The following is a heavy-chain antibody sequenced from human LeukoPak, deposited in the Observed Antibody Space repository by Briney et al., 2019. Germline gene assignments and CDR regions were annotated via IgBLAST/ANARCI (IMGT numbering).Heavy chain of an antibody. J-gene: IGHJ3*02. CDR2: ISWDSGNI. Sequence: GGSLRLSCAASGFIFDDYAMHWVRQAPGKGLEWVSGISWDSGNIDYADSVKGRFTISRDNAKNSLYLQMDSLRPEDMALYYCARQHYYDGDDYLISTYAFDIWGHGTMVTVS. V-gene: IGHV3-9*03. CDR3: ARQHYYDGDDYLISTYAFDI. D-gene: IGHD3-22*01. CDR1: GFIFDDYA.